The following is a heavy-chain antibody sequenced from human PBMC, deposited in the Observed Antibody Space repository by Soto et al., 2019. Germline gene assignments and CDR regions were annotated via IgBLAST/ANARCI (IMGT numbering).Heavy chain of an antibody. V-gene: IGHV4-61*08. J-gene: IGHJ6*02. CDR3: ARHSPPMYDILTGTTLDPYYGMDV. CDR2: IYYSVST. CDR1: GGSISSGGYY. Sequence: SETLSLTCTVSGGSISSGGYYWSWIRQHPGKGLEWIGYIYYSVSTNYNHSLKSRVTISVDTSKNQFSLKLSSVTAADTAVYYCARHSPPMYDILTGTTLDPYYGMDVWGQGTTVTVSS. D-gene: IGHD3-9*01.